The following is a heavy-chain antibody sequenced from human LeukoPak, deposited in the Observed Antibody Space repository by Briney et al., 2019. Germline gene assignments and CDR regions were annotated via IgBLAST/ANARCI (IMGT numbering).Heavy chain of an antibody. CDR2: VYSSGST. CDR3: ARHRNSGYHSNGMDV. CDR1: GGPISSYY. J-gene: IGHJ6*02. Sequence: SETLSPTCAVSGGPISSYYWSWIRQPPGKGLEWIGYVYSSGSTNYNPSLKSRVTISVDASRNRFSLELSSVTAAETAVYYCARHRNSGYHSNGMDVWGQGTTVTVSS. D-gene: IGHD5-12*01. V-gene: IGHV4-59*08.